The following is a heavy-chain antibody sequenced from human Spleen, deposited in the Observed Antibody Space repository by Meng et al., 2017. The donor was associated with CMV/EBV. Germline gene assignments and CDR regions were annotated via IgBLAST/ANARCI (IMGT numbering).Heavy chain of an antibody. Sequence: KVSCKTSGYTFTAYYIHWVRQAPGQGLEWMGWINPASGGTNYAQKFQGRVTMTRDTSVNTAYMELSRLTSDDTAVYYCARVQGGQPGPWGQGTLVTVSS. D-gene: IGHD3-16*01. CDR2: INPASGGT. J-gene: IGHJ5*02. CDR1: GYTFTAYY. CDR3: ARVQGGQPGP. V-gene: IGHV1-2*02.